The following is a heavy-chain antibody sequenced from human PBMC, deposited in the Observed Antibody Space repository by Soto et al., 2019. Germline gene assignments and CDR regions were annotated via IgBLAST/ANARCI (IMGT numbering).Heavy chain of an antibody. Sequence: GGSLRLSCAASGFTFRSYWMQWVRQAPGKGLVWVSYISSSSSYTNCADSVKGRFTISRDNAKNSLYLQMNSLRAEDTAVYYCGRVVHYYGSGSYYGPYFDYWGQGTLVTVSS. V-gene: IGHV3-21*04. CDR1: GFTFRSYW. D-gene: IGHD3-10*01. CDR2: ISSSSSYT. J-gene: IGHJ4*02. CDR3: GRVVHYYGSGSYYGPYFDY.